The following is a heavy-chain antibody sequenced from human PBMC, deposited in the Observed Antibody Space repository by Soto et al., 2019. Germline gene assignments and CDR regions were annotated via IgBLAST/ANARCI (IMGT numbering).Heavy chain of an antibody. J-gene: IGHJ4*01. CDR2: ITNSGDTR. D-gene: IGHD1-26*01. Sequence: PGGSLRLSCAASGFPFSSYGMSWVRQAPGKELEWVSDITNSGDTRFYADSVKGRFTISRDNSKNTLYLQMNSLRAEDTAVYYCAKGHSVSYPYFDYWGHGTLVTVSS. V-gene: IGHV3-23*01. CDR1: GFPFSSYG. CDR3: AKGHSVSYPYFDY.